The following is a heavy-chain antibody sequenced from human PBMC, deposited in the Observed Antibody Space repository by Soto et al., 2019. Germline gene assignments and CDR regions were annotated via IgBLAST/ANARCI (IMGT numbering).Heavy chain of an antibody. J-gene: IGHJ4*02. Sequence: GESLKISCAASGFTFSSYGMHWVRQAPGKGLEWVAVISYDGSNKYYADSVKGRFTISRDNSKNTLYLQMNSLRAEDTAVYYCAKERSHSNWAFDYWGQGTLVTVSS. CDR3: AKERSHSNWAFDY. CDR1: GFTFSSYG. V-gene: IGHV3-30*18. D-gene: IGHD7-27*01. CDR2: ISYDGSNK.